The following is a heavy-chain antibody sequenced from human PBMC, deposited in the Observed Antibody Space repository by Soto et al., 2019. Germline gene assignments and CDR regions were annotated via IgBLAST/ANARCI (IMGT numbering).Heavy chain of an antibody. CDR2: INTYNGNT. Sequence: QAQLVQSGAEVKNPGASVKVSCKASGYTFTRYGIGWARQTPGQGLEWMGWINTYNGNTNYAQNVQRRVTLTTDTSTSTASMVLRSLRSNDTAIYYCAMVDVYVTPSPQDVWGQGTTVIVSS. V-gene: IGHV1-18*01. CDR3: AMVDVYVTPSPQDV. J-gene: IGHJ6*02. CDR1: GYTFTRYG. D-gene: IGHD3-16*01.